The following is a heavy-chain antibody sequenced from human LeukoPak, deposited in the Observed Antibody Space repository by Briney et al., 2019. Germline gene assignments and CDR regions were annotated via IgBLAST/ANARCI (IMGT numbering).Heavy chain of an antibody. CDR3: ARLGRNNNDWYYYDY. CDR1: EYTFTTYY. D-gene: IGHD3-9*01. Sequence: GESLKISCKGSEYTFTTYYIAWVRQMPGKGLEWMGIIYPGDSDTRYSPSFQGQVTISADKSISTAYLQWSSLKASDTARYYCARLGRNNNDWYYYDYWGQGTLVTVSS. CDR2: IYPGDSDT. J-gene: IGHJ4*02. V-gene: IGHV5-51*01.